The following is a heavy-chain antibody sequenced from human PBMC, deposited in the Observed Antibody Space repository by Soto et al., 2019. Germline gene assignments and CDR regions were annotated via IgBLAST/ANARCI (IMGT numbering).Heavy chain of an antibody. V-gene: IGHV3-53*01. CDR1: GFTVSNNY. J-gene: IGHJ4*02. D-gene: IGHD6-13*01. Sequence: ESGGGLIQPGGSLRLSCAASGFTVSNNYMRWVRQAPGKGLEWVSLIYSGGSTHYADSVKGRFTISRDNSKNTLYLQMNSLRVEYTAVYYCARDPPGIAASGGGGWGQGTLVTVSS. CDR3: ARDPPGIAASGGGG. CDR2: IYSGGST.